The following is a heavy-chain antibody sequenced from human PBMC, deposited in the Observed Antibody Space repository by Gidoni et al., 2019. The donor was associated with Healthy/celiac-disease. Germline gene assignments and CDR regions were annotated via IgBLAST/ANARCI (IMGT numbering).Heavy chain of an antibody. J-gene: IGHJ4*02. V-gene: IGHV3-48*03. CDR1: GFTFSSYE. Sequence: EVQLVESGGGLVQPGGSLRLSCAASGFTFSSYEMNWVRQAPGKGLEWVSYISSSGSTIYYADSVKGRFTISRDNAKNSLYLQMNSLRAEDTAVYYCARDPALYSSSSSLDYWGQGTLVTVSS. CDR3: ARDPALYSSSSSLDY. D-gene: IGHD6-6*01. CDR2: ISSSGSTI.